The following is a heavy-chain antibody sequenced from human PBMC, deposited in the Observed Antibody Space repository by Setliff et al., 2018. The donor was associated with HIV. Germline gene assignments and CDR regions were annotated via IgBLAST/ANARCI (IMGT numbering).Heavy chain of an antibody. CDR1: GFTFSSYG. Sequence: PGGSLRLSCAASGFTFSSYGMHWVRQATGKGLEWVAVIWYDGSEKYYVDSVRGRFTISRDNAKNSLYLQMNSLRAEDTAVYYCARDATRGGDMDVWAKGTTVTVSS. CDR3: ARDATRGGDMDV. J-gene: IGHJ6*03. V-gene: IGHV3-33*01. CDR2: IWYDGSEK. D-gene: IGHD2-15*01.